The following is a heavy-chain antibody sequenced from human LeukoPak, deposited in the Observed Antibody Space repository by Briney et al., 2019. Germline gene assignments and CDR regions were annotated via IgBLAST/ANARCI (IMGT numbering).Heavy chain of an antibody. CDR3: ARGSNYYDSSGYHPLFDY. CDR2: ISTYNDNT. CDR1: GYTFTGYG. D-gene: IGHD3-22*01. J-gene: IGHJ4*02. Sequence: GASVKVSCKASGYTFTGYGISWVRQAPGQGLEWMGWISTYNDNTNYAQKVQGRVTMTTDTSTSTAYMELRGLRSEDTAVYYCARGSNYYDSSGYHPLFDYWGQGTLVTVSS. V-gene: IGHV1-18*01.